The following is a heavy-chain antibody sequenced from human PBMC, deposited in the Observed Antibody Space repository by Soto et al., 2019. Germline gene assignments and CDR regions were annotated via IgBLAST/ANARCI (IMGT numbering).Heavy chain of an antibody. D-gene: IGHD1-26*01. Sequence: PLETLSLTCTVYGGSISSYYWSWIRQPPGKGLEWIGYIYYSGSTNYNPSLKSRVTTSVDTSKNQFSLKLSSVTAADTAVYYCARRYGSAIDYWGQGTPVTVSS. CDR1: GGSISSYY. J-gene: IGHJ4*02. CDR3: ARRYGSAIDY. V-gene: IGHV4-59*08. CDR2: IYYSGST.